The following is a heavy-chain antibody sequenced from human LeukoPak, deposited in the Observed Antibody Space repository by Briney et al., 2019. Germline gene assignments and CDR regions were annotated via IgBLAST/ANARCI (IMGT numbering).Heavy chain of an antibody. CDR1: GYIFTSYF. D-gene: IGHD6-13*01. J-gene: IGHJ4*02. Sequence: ASVKVSCKASGYIFTSYFMHWVRQAPGQGLEWMGLINPSGGSTRYAQKFQGRVTMTRDMSTSTVYMELNSLRAEDTAVYYCARGGGSSSWYFDYWGQGTLVTVSS. V-gene: IGHV1-46*01. CDR3: ARGGGSSSWYFDY. CDR2: INPSGGST.